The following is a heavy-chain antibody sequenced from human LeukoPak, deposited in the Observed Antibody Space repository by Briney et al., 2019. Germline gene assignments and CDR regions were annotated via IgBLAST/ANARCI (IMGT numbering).Heavy chain of an antibody. CDR2: IYPGDSDT. D-gene: IGHD3-9*01. CDR1: GYSFTSYW. V-gene: IGHV5-51*01. J-gene: IGHJ3*02. Sequence: GGSLKISCKASGYSFTSYWIGWVRQVPGKGVEGVGIIYPGDSDTRYSPSFQGQVTISADKSISTAYLQWSSLKASDTAMYYCARETEGRDFDWFIDAFDIWGQGTMVTVSS. CDR3: ARETEGRDFDWFIDAFDI.